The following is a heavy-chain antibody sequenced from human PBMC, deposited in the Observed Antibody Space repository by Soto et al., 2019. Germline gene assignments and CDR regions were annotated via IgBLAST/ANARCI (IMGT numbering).Heavy chain of an antibody. CDR3: AKDYDFWSASVNPYFDC. J-gene: IGHJ4*02. V-gene: IGHV3-30*18. CDR2: MSHDENRK. CDR1: GFTFAHYA. Sequence: QAQLVEAGGGVVQPGTSLRLSCAASGFTFAHYAMHWVRHSPGKGLEWVASMSHDENRKLYSDSVKARFTISRDNSKSTLYMQMNRLRAEDSAIYYCAKDYDFWSASVNPYFDCWGLGTLVTVSS. D-gene: IGHD3-3*01.